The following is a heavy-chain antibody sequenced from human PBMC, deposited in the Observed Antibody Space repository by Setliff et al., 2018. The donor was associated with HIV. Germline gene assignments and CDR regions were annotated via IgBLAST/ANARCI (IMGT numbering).Heavy chain of an antibody. J-gene: IGHJ4*02. D-gene: IGHD3-10*01. V-gene: IGHV5-51*01. CDR2: IYPGDSDT. CDR3: ARLPYYVSGGVFDH. CDR1: GYTFTSYW. Sequence: GESLKISCKGSGYTFTSYWIGWVRQMPGKGLEWMGIIYPGDSDTRYSPSFQGRVIVSADKTITTAYLQLTSLKASDTAIYYCARLPYYVSGGVFDHWGKGTLVTVSS.